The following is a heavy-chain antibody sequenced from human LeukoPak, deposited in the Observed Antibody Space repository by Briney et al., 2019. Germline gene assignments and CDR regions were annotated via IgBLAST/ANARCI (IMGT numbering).Heavy chain of an antibody. V-gene: IGHV6-1*01. D-gene: IGHD3-16*01. J-gene: IGHJ4*02. CDR1: GDSVSSNSAA. CDR3: ARVLRVRLGESPFDY. CDR2: TYYRSKWYN. Sequence: SQTLSLTCAISGDSVSSNSAAWNWIRQSPSRGLEWLGRTYYRSKWYNDYAVSVKSRITINPDTSKNQFSLRLNSVTPEDTAVYYCARVLRVRLGESPFDYWGQGTLVTVSS.